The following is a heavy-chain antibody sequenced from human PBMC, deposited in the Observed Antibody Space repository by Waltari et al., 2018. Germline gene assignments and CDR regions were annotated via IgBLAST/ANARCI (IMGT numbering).Heavy chain of an antibody. V-gene: IGHV3-23*01. J-gene: IGHJ2*01. D-gene: IGHD3-10*01. Sequence: EMQLLESGGGLARPRGSLRLSCAASGFSVSSYAMSWVRQAPGNGLEWVSSKSGGSGITSYAASVKGRFTIARDNSKNTLYLQMNSLRDEDAALYYCAKGLGDRYFDLWGRGTLVTVSS. CDR2: KSGGSGIT. CDR3: AKGLGDRYFDL. CDR1: GFSVSSYA.